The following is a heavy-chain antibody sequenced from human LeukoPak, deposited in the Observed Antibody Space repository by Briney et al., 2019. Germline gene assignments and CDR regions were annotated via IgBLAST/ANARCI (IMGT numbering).Heavy chain of an antibody. CDR3: ARGPPNWGYDY. Sequence: VSVKVSCKASGYTFTSYDFNWVRQATGQRPEWMGWMSPNSGDTGYAQKFQGRVTMTRNTSISTAYMELSSLRSDDTAVYYCARGPPNWGYDYWGPGTLVTVSS. D-gene: IGHD7-27*01. CDR2: MSPNSGDT. V-gene: IGHV1-8*01. CDR1: GYTFTSYD. J-gene: IGHJ4*02.